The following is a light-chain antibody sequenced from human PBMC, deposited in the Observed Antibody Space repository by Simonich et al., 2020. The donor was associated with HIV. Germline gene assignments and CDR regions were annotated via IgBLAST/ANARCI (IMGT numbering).Light chain of an antibody. CDR2: DVS. J-gene: IGLJ2*01. CDR1: SSGVGGYNYVNY. Sequence: QSALTQPRSVSGSPGQSVTISCTGTSSGVGGYNYVNYVSWDQQHPGKAPKLMIYDVSKRPSGVPDRFSGSRAGNTASLTISGLQAEDEADYYCCSYAGTYTFVVFGGGTKLTVL. CDR3: CSYAGTYTFVV. V-gene: IGLV2-11*01.